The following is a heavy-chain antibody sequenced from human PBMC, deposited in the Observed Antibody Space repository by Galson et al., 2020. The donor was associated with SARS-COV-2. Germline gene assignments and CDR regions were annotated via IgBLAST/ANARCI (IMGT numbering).Heavy chain of an antibody. Sequence: SATLTLTCAVSGYTLTSNYWWNWLRPPAGRGLERSGINYHTGNSSHNPSLEGRITISIDKSRNQSSLKLNSVTAADTAVFYCAGSDTLQRFLPSDPWGQGTLVTLSS. CDR3: AGSDTLQRFLPSDP. CDR2: NYHTGNS. CDR1: GYTLTSNYW. J-gene: IGHJ5*02. V-gene: IGHV4-4*02.